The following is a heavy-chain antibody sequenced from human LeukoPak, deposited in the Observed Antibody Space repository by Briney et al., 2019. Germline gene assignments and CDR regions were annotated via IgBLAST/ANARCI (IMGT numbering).Heavy chain of an antibody. CDR2: ISGSGGST. CDR3: AKDTGIAVAGTFYY. D-gene: IGHD6-19*01. J-gene: IGHJ4*02. CDR1: GFTFSSYA. Sequence: GGSLRLSCAASGFTFSSYAMSWVRQAPGKGLEWVSAISGSGGSTYYADSVKGLFTISRDNSKNTLYLQMNSLRAEDTAVYYCAKDTGIAVAGTFYYWGQGTLVTVSS. V-gene: IGHV3-23*01.